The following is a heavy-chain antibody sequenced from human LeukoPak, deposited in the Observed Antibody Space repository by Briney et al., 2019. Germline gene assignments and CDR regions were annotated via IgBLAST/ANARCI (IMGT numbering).Heavy chain of an antibody. CDR2: ISSSSSTI. J-gene: IGHJ4*02. D-gene: IGHD3-10*01. V-gene: IGHV3-48*01. CDR3: AKSLWFGELLAYFDY. Sequence: GGSLRLSCAASGFTFSSYSMNWVRQAPGKGLEWVSYISSSSSTIYYADSVKGRFIISRDDAKNPLYLQMNSLRAEDTAVYYCAKSLWFGELLAYFDYWGQGTLVTVSS. CDR1: GFTFSSYS.